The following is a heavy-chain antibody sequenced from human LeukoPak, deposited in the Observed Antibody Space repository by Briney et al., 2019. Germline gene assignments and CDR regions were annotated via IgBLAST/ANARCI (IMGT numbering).Heavy chain of an antibody. Sequence: ASVKVSCKASGYTFTDYHIHWVRQAPGQGLEWLGWVNPHTGAPNHAQKFQGRVTVTRDTSLTSAYMELTNLRPDVTAVYYCARPGERRWQYVYWGQGTLVTVSS. CDR2: VNPHTGAP. V-gene: IGHV1-2*02. CDR3: ARPGERRWQYVY. D-gene: IGHD5-24*01. J-gene: IGHJ4*02. CDR1: GYTFTDYH.